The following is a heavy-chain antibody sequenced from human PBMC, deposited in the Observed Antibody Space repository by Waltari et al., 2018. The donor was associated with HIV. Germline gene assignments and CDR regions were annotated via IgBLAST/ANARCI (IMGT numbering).Heavy chain of an antibody. D-gene: IGHD5-12*01. CDR3: ARDPEMATKWGY. Sequence: EVQLVESGGVLIQPGGSLRLACAASGFTLRSPHMRWGRQAPGRGLEWVSVIYSGGSTYYADSVKGRFTISRDNSKNTLYLQMNSLRAEDTAVYYCARDPEMATKWGYWGQGTLVTVSS. J-gene: IGHJ4*02. CDR1: GFTLRSPH. V-gene: IGHV3-53*01. CDR2: IYSGGST.